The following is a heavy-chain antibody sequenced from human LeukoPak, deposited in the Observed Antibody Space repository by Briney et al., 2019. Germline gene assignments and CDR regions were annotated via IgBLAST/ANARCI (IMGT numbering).Heavy chain of an antibody. J-gene: IGHJ4*02. CDR1: GFTLSSYA. D-gene: IGHD6-13*01. CDR3: AKDRAQQLVLDF. CDR2: ISGSGGGT. V-gene: IGHV3-23*01. Sequence: GGSLRLSCTASGFTLSSYAMNWVRQAPGKGLEWVSGISGSGGGTYYADSVKGRFTISRDNSKNTLFLQMNSLRAEDTAVYYCAKDRAQQLVLDFWGQGTLVTVSS.